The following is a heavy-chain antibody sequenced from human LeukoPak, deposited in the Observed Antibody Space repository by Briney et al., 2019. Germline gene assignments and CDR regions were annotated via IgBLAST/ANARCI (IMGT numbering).Heavy chain of an antibody. CDR2: IRYDGSNK. CDR3: AKPAYYYDTSAYVDY. J-gene: IGHJ4*02. CDR1: GFTFSSYA. V-gene: IGHV3-30*02. Sequence: GGSLRLSCAASGFTFSSYAMHWVRQAPGKGLEWVAFIRYDGSNKYYADSVKGRFTLSRDNSKNTLYLQMNSLRAEDTAVYYCAKPAYYYDTSAYVDYWGQGTLVTVSS. D-gene: IGHD3-22*01.